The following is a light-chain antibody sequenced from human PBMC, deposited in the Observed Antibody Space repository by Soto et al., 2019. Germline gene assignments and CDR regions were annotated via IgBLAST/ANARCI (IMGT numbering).Light chain of an antibody. CDR2: GAS. CDR1: QSISSSY. CDR3: QQYGSSPPEFT. Sequence: EIVLTQSPGTLSKSPGERVTLSCRASQSISSSYLAWYQQRPGQAPRLLIFGASYRATGIPDRFSGSGSGTDLTLTISRLEPEDFAVYYRQQYGSSPPEFTFGPGTKVDSK. J-gene: IGKJ3*01. V-gene: IGKV3-20*01.